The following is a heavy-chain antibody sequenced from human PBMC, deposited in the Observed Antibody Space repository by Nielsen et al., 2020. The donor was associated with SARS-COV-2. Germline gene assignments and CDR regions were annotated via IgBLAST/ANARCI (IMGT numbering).Heavy chain of an antibody. CDR3: ARVLGIAAAGLYYYYMDV. V-gene: IGHV4-34*01. D-gene: IGHD6-13*01. J-gene: IGHJ6*03. CDR1: GGSFSGYY. CDR2: INHSGST. Sequence: PETLSLTCAVYGGSFSGYYWSWIRQPPGKGLEWIGEINHSGSTNYNPSLKSRVTISVDTSKNQFSLKLSSVTAADTAVYYCARVLGIAAAGLYYYYMDVWGKGTTVTVSS.